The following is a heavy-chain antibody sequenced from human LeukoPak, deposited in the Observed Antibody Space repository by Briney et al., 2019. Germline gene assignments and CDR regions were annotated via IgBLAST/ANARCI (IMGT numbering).Heavy chain of an antibody. CDR3: ASSDPAMADY. CDR1: GYSFTSYW. D-gene: IGHD5-18*01. J-gene: IGHJ4*02. Sequence: GGSLRISCKGSGYSFTSYWISWVRQMPGKGLEWMGRIDPSDSYTNYSPSFQGHVTISADKSISTAYLQWSSLKASDTAMYYCASSDPAMADYWGQGTLVTVSS. CDR2: IDPSDSYT. V-gene: IGHV5-10-1*01.